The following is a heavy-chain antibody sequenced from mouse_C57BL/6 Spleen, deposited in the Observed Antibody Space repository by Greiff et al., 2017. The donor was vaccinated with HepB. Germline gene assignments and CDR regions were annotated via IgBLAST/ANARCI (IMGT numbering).Heavy chain of an antibody. Sequence: VKLQQPGAELVKPGASVKLSCKASGYTFTSYWMHWVKQRPGQGLEWIGMIHPNSGSTNYNEKLKGKATLTVDKSSSTAYMQLSSLTSEDSAVYYCAREGTTVRGFAYWGQVTLVTVSA. CDR1: GYTFTSYW. CDR3: AREGTTVRGFAY. J-gene: IGHJ3*01. V-gene: IGHV1-64*01. D-gene: IGHD1-1*01. CDR2: IHPNSGST.